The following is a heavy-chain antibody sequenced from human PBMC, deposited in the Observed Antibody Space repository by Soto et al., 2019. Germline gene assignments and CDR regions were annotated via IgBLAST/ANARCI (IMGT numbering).Heavy chain of an antibody. V-gene: IGHV4-59*11. CDR1: GGSISCHY. Sequence: PSETLSLTCTVSGGSISCHYWSWIRQPPGKGLEWIGYVYYSGTSNYNPSLKSRVTISVDTSKNQFSLKLNSVTAADTAVYYCARYYCTSDTCYSFDYWGQGILVNVSS. CDR3: ARYYCTSDTCYSFDY. CDR2: VYYSGTS. J-gene: IGHJ4*02. D-gene: IGHD2-2*01.